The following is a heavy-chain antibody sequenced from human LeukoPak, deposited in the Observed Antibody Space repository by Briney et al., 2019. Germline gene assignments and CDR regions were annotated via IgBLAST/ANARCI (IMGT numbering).Heavy chain of an antibody. D-gene: IGHD1-1*01. Sequence: GGSLRLSCAASGFTFSSYAMHWVRQAPSKGLEWVAVISYDGSNKYYADSVKGRFTISRDNSKNTLYLQMNSLRAEDTAVYYCARDPNDDSYYFDYWGQGTLVTVSS. CDR3: ARDPNDDSYYFDY. CDR2: ISYDGSNK. J-gene: IGHJ4*02. CDR1: GFTFSSYA. V-gene: IGHV3-30*04.